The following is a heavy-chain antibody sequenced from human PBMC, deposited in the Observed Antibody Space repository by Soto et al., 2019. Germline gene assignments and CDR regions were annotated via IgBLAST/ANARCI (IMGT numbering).Heavy chain of an antibody. J-gene: IGHJ5*02. Sequence: QVQLVESGGDVVQPGRSLRLSCAASGFTFSDYAMHWVRQTPGTGLEWLALISSDGTNKYYADSVKGRLTISRDNSKDTLFLQINSLTVEDTAVYYCARKWYGELGEGWFDPWGQGTLVTVSS. CDR3: ARKWYGELGEGWFDP. CDR2: ISSDGTNK. CDR1: GFTFSDYA. D-gene: IGHD3-10*01. V-gene: IGHV3-30-3*01.